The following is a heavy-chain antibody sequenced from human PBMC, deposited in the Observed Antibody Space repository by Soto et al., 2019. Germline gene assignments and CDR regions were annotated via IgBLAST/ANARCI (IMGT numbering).Heavy chain of an antibody. CDR1: GFTFSRYG. J-gene: IGHJ6*02. V-gene: IGHV3-21*06. Sequence: GGSLRLSCAASGFTFSRYGMNWVRQAPGKGLELVSSISGLSSFIYYADSVKGRFTVSRDNAKNSLFVQMNTLTAEDTAVYYCARDPQQRLAHPHYCGMDVWGQGTTVTVSS. CDR3: ARDPQQRLAHPHYCGMDV. CDR2: ISGLSSFI. D-gene: IGHD6-25*01.